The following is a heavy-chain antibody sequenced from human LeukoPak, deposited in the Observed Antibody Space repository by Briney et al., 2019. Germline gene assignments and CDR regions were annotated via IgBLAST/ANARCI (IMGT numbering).Heavy chain of an antibody. D-gene: IGHD6-19*01. CDR3: AREKSYSSYHWFDP. CDR2: IYYSGST. CDR1: GGSISSYC. J-gene: IGHJ5*02. Sequence: PSETLSLTCTVSGGSISSYCWSWIRQPPGKGLEWIGYIYYSGSTNYNPSLKSRVTISVDTSKNQFSLKLSSVTAADTAVYYCAREKSYSSYHWFDPWGQGTLVTVSS. V-gene: IGHV4-59*01.